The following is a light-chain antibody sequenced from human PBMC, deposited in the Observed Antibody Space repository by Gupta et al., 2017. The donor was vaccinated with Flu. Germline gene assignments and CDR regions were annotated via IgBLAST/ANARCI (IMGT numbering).Light chain of an antibody. V-gene: IGKV1-5*03. CDR3: QQDNSYSRT. CDR2: KAS. Sequence: PSTLSASVGDRVTITCRASQTISYWLAWYQQKPGKAPKLLIYKASSLESGVPSRFSGSGSGTEFTLTISSLQPDDFATYYCQQDNSYSRTFGQGTKLEIK. J-gene: IGKJ2*02. CDR1: QTISYW.